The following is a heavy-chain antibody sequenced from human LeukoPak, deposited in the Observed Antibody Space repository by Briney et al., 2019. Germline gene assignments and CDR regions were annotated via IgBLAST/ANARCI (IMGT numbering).Heavy chain of an antibody. CDR3: ARDVGCSGGSCYSHFDY. J-gene: IGHJ4*02. Sequence: GGSLRLSCAASGFTFSSYEMHWVRQAPGKGLEWVSYISSGGTTIYYAGSVKGRFTISRDNAKNSLYLQMNSLRAEDTAIYYCARDVGCSGGSCYSHFDYWGQGTLVTVSS. V-gene: IGHV3-48*03. CDR2: ISSGGTTI. CDR1: GFTFSSYE. D-gene: IGHD2-15*01.